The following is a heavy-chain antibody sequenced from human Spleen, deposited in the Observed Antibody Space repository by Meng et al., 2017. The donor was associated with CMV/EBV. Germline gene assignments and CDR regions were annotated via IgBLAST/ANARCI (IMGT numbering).Heavy chain of an antibody. CDR1: GFTFSDYA. Sequence: GESLKISCVASGFTFSDYAMHWVRQAPGKGLEWVSSISSSSSYIYYADSVKGRFTISRDNAKNSLYLQMNSLRAEDTAVYYCASVKIVVVPAAMGAFDIWGQGTMVTVSS. CDR2: ISSSSSYI. J-gene: IGHJ3*02. CDR3: ASVKIVVVPAAMGAFDI. V-gene: IGHV3-21*01. D-gene: IGHD2-2*01.